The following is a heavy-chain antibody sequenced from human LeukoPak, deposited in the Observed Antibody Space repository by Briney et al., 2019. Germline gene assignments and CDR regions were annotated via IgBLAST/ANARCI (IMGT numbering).Heavy chain of an antibody. CDR2: IYYSGST. CDR3: ARRLFGVSGFDP. J-gene: IGHJ5*02. D-gene: IGHD3-10*01. V-gene: IGHV4-59*08. Sequence: SETLSLTCTVSGGSISSYYWSWIRQPPGKGLEWIGYIYYSGSTNYNPSLKSRVTISVDTSKNQFSLKLSSVTAADTAVYYCARRLFGVSGFDPWGQGTLVTVSS. CDR1: GGSISSYY.